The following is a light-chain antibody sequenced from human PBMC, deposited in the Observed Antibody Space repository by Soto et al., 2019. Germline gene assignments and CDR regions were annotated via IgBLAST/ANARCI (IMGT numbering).Light chain of an antibody. Sequence: ESVMTQSPATLSVSPGEGATLSCRASQGIGDTLAWYQQKPGQTPRLLIYDASNRATGIPARFSGSGSGTDFTLTISSLEPEDFAVYYCQQRSNWPPTFAQGTKVDI. CDR1: QGIGDT. CDR2: DAS. V-gene: IGKV3-11*01. CDR3: QQRSNWPPT. J-gene: IGKJ1*01.